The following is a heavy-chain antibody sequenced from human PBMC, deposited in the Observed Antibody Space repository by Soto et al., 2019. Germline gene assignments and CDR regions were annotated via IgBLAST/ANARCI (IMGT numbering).Heavy chain of an antibody. CDR3: AKDGCSSTSCYKYYYYYGMDV. CDR2: ISYDGSNK. Sequence: QVQLVESGGGVVQPGRSLRLSCAASGFTFSSYGMHWVRQAPGKGLEWVAVISYDGSNKYYADSVKGRFTISRDNSKNTLYLQMNSLRAEDTAVYYCAKDGCSSTSCYKYYYYYGMDVWCQGTTVTVSS. D-gene: IGHD2-2*01. V-gene: IGHV3-30*18. CDR1: GFTFSSYG. J-gene: IGHJ6*02.